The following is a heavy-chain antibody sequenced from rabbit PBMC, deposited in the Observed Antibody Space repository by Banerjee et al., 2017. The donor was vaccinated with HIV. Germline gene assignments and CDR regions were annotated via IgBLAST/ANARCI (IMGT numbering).Heavy chain of an antibody. Sequence: QEQLEESGGDLVKPEGSLTLTCTASGFTLSSYWICWVRQAPGKGLEWIACMDAGSSGTTNYASWAKGRFTISKTSSTTVTLQMTSLTAADTATYFCARGYSYGYVGAAYAMTRLDLWGPGTLVTVS. D-gene: IGHD6-1*01. V-gene: IGHV1S45*01. CDR3: ARGYSYGYVGAAYAMTRLDL. J-gene: IGHJ3*01. CDR2: MDAGSSGTT. CDR1: GFTLSSYW.